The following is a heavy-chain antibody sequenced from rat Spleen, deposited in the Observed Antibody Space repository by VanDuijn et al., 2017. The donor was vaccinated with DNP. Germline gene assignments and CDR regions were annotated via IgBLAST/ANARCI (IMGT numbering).Heavy chain of an antibody. CDR2: ISPGGGNI. CDR1: GFTFSNYA. V-gene: IGHV5S23*01. J-gene: IGHJ2*01. Sequence: EVQLVESGGGLVQPGRSLKLSCVASGFTFSNYAMAWVRQAPTKGLEWVAAISPGGGNIYYRDSVKGRFTISRDNAKSTLYLQMDSLRSEDTATFYCTTDFERGYWGQGVMVTVSS. D-gene: IGHD1-11*01. CDR3: TTDFERGY.